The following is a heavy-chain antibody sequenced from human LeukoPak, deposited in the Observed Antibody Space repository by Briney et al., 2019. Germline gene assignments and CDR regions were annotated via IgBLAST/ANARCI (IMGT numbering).Heavy chain of an antibody. Sequence: SETLSLTCTVSGGSISSSSYYWGWIRQPPGKGLEWIGSIYYSGGTYYNPSLKSRVTISVDTSKNQFSLKLSSVTAADTAVYYCARLIRTMVRGVIITESIDYWGQGTLVTVSS. D-gene: IGHD3-10*01. J-gene: IGHJ4*02. CDR3: ARLIRTMVRGVIITESIDY. CDR2: IYYSGGT. CDR1: GGSISSSSYY. V-gene: IGHV4-39*07.